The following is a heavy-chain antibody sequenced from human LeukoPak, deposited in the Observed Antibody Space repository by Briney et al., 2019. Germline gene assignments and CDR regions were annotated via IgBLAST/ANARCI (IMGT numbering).Heavy chain of an antibody. Sequence: SQTLSLTCAISGDSVSSNSAGWNWSRQSPSRGLEWLGRTYYRSKWYNDYALSLRSRITINPDTSKNQFSPQLNSVTPEDTAVYYCARASEYSSSSYLIDYWGQGTLVTVSS. J-gene: IGHJ4*02. V-gene: IGHV6-1*01. CDR3: ARASEYSSSSYLIDY. D-gene: IGHD6-6*01. CDR1: GDSVSSNSAG. CDR2: TYYRSKWYN.